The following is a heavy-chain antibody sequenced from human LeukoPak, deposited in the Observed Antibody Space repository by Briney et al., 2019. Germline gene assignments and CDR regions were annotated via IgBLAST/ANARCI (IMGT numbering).Heavy chain of an antibody. CDR3: ARRLGSYCSGGSCYGTGGFDP. CDR1: GGSISSYY. D-gene: IGHD2-15*01. CDR2: IYYSGST. Sequence: SETLSLTCTVSGGSISSYYWSWIRQPPGKGLEWIGYIYYSGSTNYNPSLKGRVTISVDTSKNQFSLKLSSVTAADTAVYYCARRLGSYCSGGSCYGTGGFDPWGQGTLVTVSS. V-gene: IGHV4-59*08. J-gene: IGHJ5*02.